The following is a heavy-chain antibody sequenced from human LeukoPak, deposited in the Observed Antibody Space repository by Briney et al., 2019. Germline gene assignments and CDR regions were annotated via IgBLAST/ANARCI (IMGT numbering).Heavy chain of an antibody. D-gene: IGHD6-19*01. V-gene: IGHV1-46*01. J-gene: IGHJ4*02. CDR1: GYTFISYY. CDR2: INPSGGST. CDR3: ARKDSSGPLGN. Sequence: ASVKVSCKASGYTFISYYMHWVRQAPGQGLEWMGIINPSGGSTSYAQKFQGRVTMTGDTSTSTVYMELSSLRSEDTAVYYCARKDSSGPLGNWGQGTLVTVSS.